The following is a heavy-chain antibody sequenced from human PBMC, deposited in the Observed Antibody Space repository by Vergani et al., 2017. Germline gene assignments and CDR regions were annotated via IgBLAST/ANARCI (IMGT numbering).Heavy chain of an antibody. V-gene: IGHV1-69*01. J-gene: IGHJ4*02. CDR1: GGTFSSYA. CDR2: IIPIFGTA. CDR3: ASANRNYRNLYYFDY. Sequence: QVQLVQSGAEVKKPGSSVKVSCKASGGTFSSYAIRWVRQAPGQGLEWMGGIIPIFGTANYAQKFQGRVTITADESTSTAYMELSSLRSEDTAVYYCASANRNYRNLYYFDYWGQGTLVTVSS. D-gene: IGHD3-16*02.